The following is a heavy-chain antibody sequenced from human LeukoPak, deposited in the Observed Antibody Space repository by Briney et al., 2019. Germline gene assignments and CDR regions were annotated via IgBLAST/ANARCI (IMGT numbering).Heavy chain of an antibody. J-gene: IGHJ4*02. CDR2: INHSGST. V-gene: IGHV4-34*01. CDR3: ARGDSNHGGYYFDY. D-gene: IGHD4-11*01. CDR1: GFTLSSYS. Sequence: NPGGSLRLSCAASGFTLSSYSMNWVRQPPGKGLEWIGEINHSGSTNYNPSLKSRVTISVDTSKNQFSLKLSSVTAADTAVYYCARGDSNHGGYYFDYWGQGTLVTVSS.